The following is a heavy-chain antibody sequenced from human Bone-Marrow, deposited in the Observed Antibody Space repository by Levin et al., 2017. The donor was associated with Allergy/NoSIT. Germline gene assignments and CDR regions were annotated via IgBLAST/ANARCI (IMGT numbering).Heavy chain of an antibody. Sequence: SLKISCVASGFTFDDYAMHWVRQVPGKGLEWVSGTTWNGGGPVYADSVKGRFTISRDNHENSLYLQMNSLRPEDTALYYCVKDGSRGYYYATMNYFGMDVWGQGTTVTVSS. V-gene: IGHV3-9*01. CDR2: TTWNGGGP. J-gene: IGHJ6*02. CDR3: VKDGSRGYYYATMNYFGMDV. CDR1: GFTFDDYA. D-gene: IGHD3-22*01.